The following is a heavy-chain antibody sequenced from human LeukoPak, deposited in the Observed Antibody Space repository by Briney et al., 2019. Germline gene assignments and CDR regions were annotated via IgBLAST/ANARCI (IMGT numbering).Heavy chain of an antibody. V-gene: IGHV1-18*01. Sequence: GASVKVSCKASGYTFTSYGISRVRQAPGQGLEWVGWISAYNGNTNYAQTLPGRVTMTTDTSTSTAYMHLGSLRSDDAAVYYCARGVYYDSSCSFDFWGEGTLVTVSS. D-gene: IGHD3-22*01. CDR3: ARGVYYDSSCSFDF. CDR2: ISAYNGNT. J-gene: IGHJ4*02. CDR1: GYTFTSYG.